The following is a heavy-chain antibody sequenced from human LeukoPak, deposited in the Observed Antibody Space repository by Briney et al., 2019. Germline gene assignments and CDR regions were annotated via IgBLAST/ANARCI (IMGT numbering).Heavy chain of an antibody. D-gene: IGHD3-3*02. CDR3: ARGQFWSGYSI. CDR2: INHSGST. V-gene: IGHV4-34*01. Sequence: IGEINHSGSTNYNPSLKSRVTMSVDTSKNQFSLNLSSVTAADTAVYYCARGQFWSGYSIWGQGTLVTVSS. J-gene: IGHJ4*02.